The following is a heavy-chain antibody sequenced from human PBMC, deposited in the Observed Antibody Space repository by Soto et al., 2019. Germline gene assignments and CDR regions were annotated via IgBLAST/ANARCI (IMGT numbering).Heavy chain of an antibody. CDR1: GFSFSTSGVG. Sequence: QITLKESGPTLLKPTQTLTLTCTFSGFSFSTSGVGVGWIRQPPGKALEWLALLYWDDDKRYSTSLKSRLTXTXXTAKIELTLTMTNRNPEDTATYYCASVSVRVLVDYMCQRNLVTVSA. CDR2: LYWDDDK. V-gene: IGHV2-5*02. J-gene: IGHJ4*02. CDR3: ASVSVRVLVDY. D-gene: IGHD2-8*01.